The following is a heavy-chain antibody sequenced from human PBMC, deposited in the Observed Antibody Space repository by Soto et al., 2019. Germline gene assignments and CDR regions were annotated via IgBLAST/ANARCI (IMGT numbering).Heavy chain of an antibody. Sequence: PSETLSLTCAVSGGSFSGYYWSWIRQPPGKGLEWIGEINDSGSTNYNPSLKSRVTISVDTSKNQFSLKLSSVTAADTVVYYCARGRGYSYGSSRWFDPWGQGTLVTVSS. D-gene: IGHD5-18*01. CDR1: GGSFSGYY. V-gene: IGHV4-34*01. J-gene: IGHJ5*02. CDR3: ARGRGYSYGSSRWFDP. CDR2: INDSGST.